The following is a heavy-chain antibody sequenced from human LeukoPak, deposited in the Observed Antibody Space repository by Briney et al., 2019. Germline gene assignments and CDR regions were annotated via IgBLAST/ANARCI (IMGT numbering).Heavy chain of an antibody. D-gene: IGHD1-26*01. CDR3: AKETRYSGFPDAFDI. V-gene: IGHV3-30*02. CDR1: GFTFSSYG. CDR2: IRYDGSNK. J-gene: IGHJ3*02. Sequence: TGGSLRLSCAASGFTFSSYGMHWVRQAPGKGLEWVAFIRYDGSNKYYADSVKGRFTISRDNSKNTLYLQMNSLRAEDTAVYYCAKETRYSGFPDAFDIWGQGTMVTVSS.